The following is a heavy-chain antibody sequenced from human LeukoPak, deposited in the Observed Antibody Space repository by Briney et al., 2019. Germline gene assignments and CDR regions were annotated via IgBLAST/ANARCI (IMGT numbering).Heavy chain of an antibody. D-gene: IGHD6-19*01. J-gene: IGHJ4*02. CDR2: ISAYNGST. V-gene: IGHV1-18*01. CDR3: ARLHEWYSSGWFKDY. Sequence: ASVKVSCKASGYTFTSYGISWVRQAPGQGLEWMGWISAYNGSTNYAQKLQGRVTMTTDTSTSTAYMELRSLRSDDTAVYYCARLHEWYSSGWFKDYWGQGTLVTVSS. CDR1: GYTFTSYG.